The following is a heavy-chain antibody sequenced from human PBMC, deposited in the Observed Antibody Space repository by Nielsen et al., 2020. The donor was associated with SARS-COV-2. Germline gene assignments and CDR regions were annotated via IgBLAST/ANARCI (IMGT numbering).Heavy chain of an antibody. CDR1: GFTFSSYA. CDR3: AREGELLRGNPPRNYYYYYGMDV. D-gene: IGHD1-26*01. J-gene: IGHJ6*02. CDR2: ISYDGSNK. Sequence: GESLKISCAASGFTFSSYAMSWVRQAPGKGLEWVAVISYDGSNKYYADSVKGRFTISRDNSKNTLYLQMNSLRAEDTAVYYCAREGELLRGNPPRNYYYYYGMDVWGQGTTVTVSS. V-gene: IGHV3-30-3*01.